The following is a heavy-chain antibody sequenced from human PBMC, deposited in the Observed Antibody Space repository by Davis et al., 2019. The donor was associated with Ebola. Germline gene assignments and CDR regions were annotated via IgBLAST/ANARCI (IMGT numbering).Heavy chain of an antibody. J-gene: IGHJ6*03. D-gene: IGHD3-10*01. CDR2: IHNSGKT. V-gene: IGHV4-38-2*01. CDR3: ARRGGALVRAQGYFYYFIDV. Sequence: SETLSLTCSVSGASTSDFSSFSDHSWSWIRQSPGQGPEWIGNIHNSGKTNYNSSLRSRVSMSIDTSTKQFSLSLTSVTAADAAVYYCARRGGALVRAQGYFYYFIDVWGNGTTVTVSS. CDR1: GASTSDFSSFSDHS.